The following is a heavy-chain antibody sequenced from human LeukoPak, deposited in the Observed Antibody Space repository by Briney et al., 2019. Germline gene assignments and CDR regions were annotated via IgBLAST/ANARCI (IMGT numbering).Heavy chain of an antibody. V-gene: IGHV3-7*01. CDR2: IKQDGSKK. CDR1: GFPFSSYW. Sequence: GGSLRLSCVASGFPFSSYWMTWVRQAPGKGLEWVANIKQDGSKKSYVDSVKGRFTISRDNAKNSLYLQMNSLRAEDTAIYYCAKASSPMIVVVTQDYWGQGTLVTVSS. J-gene: IGHJ4*02. CDR3: AKASSPMIVVVTQDY. D-gene: IGHD3-22*01.